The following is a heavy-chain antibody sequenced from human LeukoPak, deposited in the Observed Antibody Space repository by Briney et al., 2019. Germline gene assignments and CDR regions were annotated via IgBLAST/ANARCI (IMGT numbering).Heavy chain of an antibody. CDR2: INPSGGST. V-gene: IGHV1-46*01. J-gene: IGHJ6*04. CDR1: GYSFSSYY. CDR3: ARDGLYGDDQGPDV. D-gene: IGHD4-17*01. Sequence: GASVKLSCKASGYSFSSYYMHSVRHTPGQGLERMGIINPSGGSTSYAQKFQGRVTMTRDTSTSTVYMELSSLRSEDTAVYYCARDGLYGDDQGPDVWGKGTTVTISS.